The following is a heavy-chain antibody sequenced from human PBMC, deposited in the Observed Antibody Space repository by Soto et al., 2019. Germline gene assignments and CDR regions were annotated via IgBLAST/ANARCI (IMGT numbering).Heavy chain of an antibody. D-gene: IGHD2-2*02. V-gene: IGHV5-51*01. CDR1: GYSFTSYW. CDR3: ASLGYCSSTSCYMMGRADYYYGMDV. Sequence: GESLKISCKGSGYSFTSYWIGWVRQMPGKGLEWMGIIYPGDSDTRHSPSFQGQVTISADKSISTAYLQWSSLKASDTAVYYCASLGYCSSTSCYMMGRADYYYGMDVWGHGTTVTVSS. J-gene: IGHJ6*02. CDR2: IYPGDSDT.